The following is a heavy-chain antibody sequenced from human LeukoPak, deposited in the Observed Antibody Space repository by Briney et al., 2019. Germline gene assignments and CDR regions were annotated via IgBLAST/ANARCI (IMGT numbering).Heavy chain of an antibody. CDR1: GFTFSSYA. V-gene: IGHV3-23*01. Sequence: PGGSLRLSCAASGFTFSSYAMSWVRQAPGKGLEWVSAISGSGGSTYYADSVKGRFTISRDNSKNTLYLQMNSLRAEDTAVYYCVKDRGGYGPPGSYFDYWGQGTLVTVSS. D-gene: IGHD5-12*01. CDR2: ISGSGGST. J-gene: IGHJ4*02. CDR3: VKDRGGYGPPGSYFDY.